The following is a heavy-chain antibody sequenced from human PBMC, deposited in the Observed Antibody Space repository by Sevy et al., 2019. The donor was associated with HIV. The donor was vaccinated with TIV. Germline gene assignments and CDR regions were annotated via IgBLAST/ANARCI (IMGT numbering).Heavy chain of an antibody. V-gene: IGHV3-30*18. Sequence: GGSLRLSCAASGFTFSSYGMHWVRQAPGKGLEWVAVISYDGSNKYYADSVKGRFTISRDNFKNTLYLQMNSLRAEDTAVYYCAKLWSVSMIVVVITNLTAFDIWGQGTMVTVSS. CDR1: GFTFSSYG. CDR2: ISYDGSNK. D-gene: IGHD3-22*01. J-gene: IGHJ3*02. CDR3: AKLWSVSMIVVVITNLTAFDI.